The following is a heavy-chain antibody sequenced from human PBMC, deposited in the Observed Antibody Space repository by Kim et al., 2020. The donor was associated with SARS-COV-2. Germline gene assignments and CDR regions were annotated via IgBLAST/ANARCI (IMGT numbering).Heavy chain of an antibody. CDR2: INAGNGNT. CDR3: ARDSSGWYYFDY. J-gene: IGHJ4*02. D-gene: IGHD6-19*01. CDR1: GYTFTSYA. Sequence: ASVKVSCKASGYTFTSYAMHWVRQAPGQRLEWMGWINAGNGNTKYSQKFQGRVTITRDTSASTAYMELSSLRSEDTAVYYCARDSSGWYYFDYWGQGTLVTVSS. V-gene: IGHV1-3*01.